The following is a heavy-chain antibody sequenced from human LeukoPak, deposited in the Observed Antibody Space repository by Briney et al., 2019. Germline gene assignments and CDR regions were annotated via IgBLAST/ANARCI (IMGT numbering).Heavy chain of an antibody. CDR1: GFTFSDYE. D-gene: IGHD4/OR15-4a*01. CDR3: VRGALHVDY. J-gene: IGHJ4*02. Sequence: GGSLRLSCAASGFTFSDYEINWVRQAPGKGLEWVSCISTSGSTTYYADSVKGRFTISRDNAKNSLFLQMNTLTAEDTAVYYCVRGALHVDYWGQGTPVTVSS. V-gene: IGHV3-48*03. CDR2: ISTSGSTT.